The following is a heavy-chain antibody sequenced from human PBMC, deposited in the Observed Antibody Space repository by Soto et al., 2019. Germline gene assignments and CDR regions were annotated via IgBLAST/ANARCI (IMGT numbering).Heavy chain of an antibody. Sequence: SVKVSCKASGGTFSSYAISWVRQAPGQGLEWMGGIIPILGIANYAQKFQGRVTITADKSTSTAYMELSSLRSEDTAVYYCAREGYCSGGSCYSFDYYYYYMDVWGKGTTVTVSS. D-gene: IGHD2-15*01. CDR1: GGTFSSYA. J-gene: IGHJ6*03. CDR3: AREGYCSGGSCYSFDYYYYYMDV. V-gene: IGHV1-69*10. CDR2: IIPILGIA.